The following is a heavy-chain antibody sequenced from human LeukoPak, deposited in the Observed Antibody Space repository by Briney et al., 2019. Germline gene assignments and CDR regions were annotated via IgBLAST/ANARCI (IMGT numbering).Heavy chain of an antibody. D-gene: IGHD2-15*01. CDR1: GGSFSGYY. Sequence: KPSETLSLTCAVYGGSFSGYYWSWIRQPPGKGLEWIGEINHSGSTNYNPSLKSRVTISVDTSKNQFSLKLSSVTAADTAVYYCARVSVDIVVVVAATTYYYGMDVWGIGTTVTVSS. V-gene: IGHV4-34*01. CDR3: ARVSVDIVVVVAATTYYYGMDV. CDR2: INHSGST. J-gene: IGHJ6*04.